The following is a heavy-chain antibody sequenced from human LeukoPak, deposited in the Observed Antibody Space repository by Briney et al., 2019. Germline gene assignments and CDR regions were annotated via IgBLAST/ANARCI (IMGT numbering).Heavy chain of an antibody. Sequence: PGGSLRLSCAASGFTFSSYAMSWVPQAPGKGLEWVSAISGSGGSTYYADSVKGRFTISRDNSKNTLYLQMNSLRAEDTAVYYCAKSNTAMVTPSLNYFDYWGQGTLVTVSS. CDR2: ISGSGGST. CDR3: AKSNTAMVTPSLNYFDY. V-gene: IGHV3-23*01. D-gene: IGHD5-18*01. J-gene: IGHJ4*02. CDR1: GFTFSSYA.